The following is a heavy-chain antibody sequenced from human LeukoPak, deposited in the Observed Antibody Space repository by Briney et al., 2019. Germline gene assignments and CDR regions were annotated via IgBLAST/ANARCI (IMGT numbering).Heavy chain of an antibody. Sequence: GASVKVSCKASGYTFTSYGISWVRQAPGQGLEWMGWINTNTGNPTYAQGFTGRFVFSLDTSVSTAYLQISSLKAEDTAVYYCARDTYYYDSSGFIFDYWGQGTLVTVSS. CDR3: ARDTYYYDSSGFIFDY. CDR2: INTNTGNP. J-gene: IGHJ4*02. D-gene: IGHD3-22*01. CDR1: GYTFTSYG. V-gene: IGHV7-4-1*02.